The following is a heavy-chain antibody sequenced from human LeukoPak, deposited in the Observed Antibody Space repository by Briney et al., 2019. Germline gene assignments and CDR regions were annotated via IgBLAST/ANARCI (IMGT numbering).Heavy chain of an antibody. CDR3: ARDYSSVPEY. CDR1: GFPFSGYW. V-gene: IGHV3-74*01. D-gene: IGHD6-19*01. CDR2: IKPDGSYT. Sequence: GGSLRLSCAASGFPFSGYWMYWLRQAPGKGMVWVSRIKPDGSYTSYADFVKGRLTTSRDNAKNTLYLQLSSLSAEDTAVYYCARDYSSVPEYWGQGTLVTVSS. J-gene: IGHJ4*02.